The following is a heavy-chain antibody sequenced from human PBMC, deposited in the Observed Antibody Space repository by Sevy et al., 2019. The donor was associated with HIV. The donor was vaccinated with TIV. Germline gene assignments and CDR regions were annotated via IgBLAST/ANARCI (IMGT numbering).Heavy chain of an antibody. CDR2: INSDGSST. V-gene: IGHV3-74*01. J-gene: IGHJ4*02. D-gene: IGHD3-10*01. CDR3: ARAEPPYYYGSGSSDY. CDR1: GFTFSSYW. Sequence: GGSLRLSCAASGFTFSSYWMHWVRQAPGKGLVWVSRINSDGSSTSYADSVKGRFTISKDNAKNTLYLQMNSLRAEDTAVYYCARAEPPYYYGSGSSDYWGQGTLVTVSS.